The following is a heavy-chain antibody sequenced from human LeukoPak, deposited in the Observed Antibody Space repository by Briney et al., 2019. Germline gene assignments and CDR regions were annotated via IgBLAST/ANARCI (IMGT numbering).Heavy chain of an antibody. CDR1: GYTFTSYG. V-gene: IGHV1-18*01. Sequence: ASVKVSCKASGYTFTSYGISWVRQAPGQGLEWMGWISAYNGNTNYAQKLQGRVTMTTDTSTSTAYMELRSLRSDDTAVYYCARDGYYDSSGRNTYGMDVWGQGTTVTVSS. D-gene: IGHD3-22*01. CDR2: ISAYNGNT. CDR3: ARDGYYDSSGRNTYGMDV. J-gene: IGHJ6*02.